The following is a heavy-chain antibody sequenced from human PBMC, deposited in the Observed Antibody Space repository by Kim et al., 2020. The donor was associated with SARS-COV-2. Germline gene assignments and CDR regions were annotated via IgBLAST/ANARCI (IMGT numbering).Heavy chain of an antibody. CDR1: GGSISSSNW. Sequence: SETLSLTCAVSGGSISSSNWWSWVRQPPGKGLEWIGEIYHSGSTNYNPSLKSRVTISVDKSKNQFSLKLSSVTAADTAVYYCARDQEGDGYNLGWFDPWGQGTLVTVSS. D-gene: IGHD5-12*01. J-gene: IGHJ5*02. CDR3: ARDQEGDGYNLGWFDP. V-gene: IGHV4-4*02. CDR2: IYHSGST.